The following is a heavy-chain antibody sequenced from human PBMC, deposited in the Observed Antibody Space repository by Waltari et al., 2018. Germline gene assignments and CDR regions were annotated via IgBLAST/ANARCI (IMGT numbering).Heavy chain of an antibody. CDR2: INSDGSST. CDR3: ARCYYDSGPFDY. V-gene: IGHV3-74*01. Sequence: EVQLVESGGGLVQPGGSLRLSCAASGFTFSSYWMHWVGQAPGKGLVWVSRINSDGSSTSYADSVKGRFTISRDNAKNTLYLQMNSLRAEDTAVYYCARCYYDSGPFDYWGQGTLVTVSS. J-gene: IGHJ4*02. CDR1: GFTFSSYW. D-gene: IGHD3-22*01.